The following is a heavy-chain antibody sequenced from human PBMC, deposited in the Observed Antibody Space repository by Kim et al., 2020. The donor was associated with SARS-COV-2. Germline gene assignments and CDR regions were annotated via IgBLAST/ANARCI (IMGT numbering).Heavy chain of an antibody. D-gene: IGHD3-10*01. CDR3: AKVVRGATYYYYGMDV. J-gene: IGHJ6*02. V-gene: IGHV3-23*01. Sequence: VKGRFTISRDNAKNTLYLQMNSLRAEDTAVDYCAKVVRGATYYYYGMDVWGQGTTVTVSS.